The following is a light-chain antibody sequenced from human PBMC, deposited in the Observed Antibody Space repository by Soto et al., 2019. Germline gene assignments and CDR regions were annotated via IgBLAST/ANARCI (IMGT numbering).Light chain of an antibody. Sequence: ELAQPPSVSVAPGKTARITCGGNNIGSKSVHWYQQKPGQAPVVVIYYNSDRPSGIPERFSGSNSGNTATLTISSVEAGDEADYHCQVWDSSSDLVVFGGGTKVTVL. CDR2: YNS. CDR3: QVWDSSSDLVV. J-gene: IGLJ2*01. CDR1: NIGSKS. V-gene: IGLV3-21*04.